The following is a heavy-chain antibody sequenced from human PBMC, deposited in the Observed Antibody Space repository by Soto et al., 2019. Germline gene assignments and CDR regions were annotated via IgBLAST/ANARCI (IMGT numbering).Heavy chain of an antibody. CDR2: IYYSGST. D-gene: IGHD3-10*01. CDR1: GGSISSYY. CDR3: AREGLWFGEGMDV. Sequence: SDTLSLTCTVSGGSISSYYWSWIRQPPGKGLEWIGYIYYSGSTNYNPSLKSRVTISVDTSKNQFSLKLSSVTAADTAVYYCAREGLWFGEGMDVWGQGTTVTVSS. V-gene: IGHV4-59*01. J-gene: IGHJ6*02.